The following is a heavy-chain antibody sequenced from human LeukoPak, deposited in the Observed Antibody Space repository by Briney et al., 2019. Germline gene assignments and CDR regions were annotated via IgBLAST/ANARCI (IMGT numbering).Heavy chain of an antibody. CDR1: GGTFSSYA. V-gene: IGHV1-69*05. D-gene: IGHD3-10*01. Sequence: SVKVSCKAPGGTFSSYAISWVRQAPGQGLEWMGGSIPIFGTANYAQKFQGRVTITTDESTSTAYMELSSLRSEDTAVYYCARAPSYYGSGSYYSGIWGQGTMVTVSS. CDR3: ARAPSYYGSGSYYSGI. CDR2: SIPIFGTA. J-gene: IGHJ3*02.